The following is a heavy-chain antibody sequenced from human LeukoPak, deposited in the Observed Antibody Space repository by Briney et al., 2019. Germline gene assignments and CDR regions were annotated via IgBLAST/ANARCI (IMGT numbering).Heavy chain of an antibody. CDR1: GYTFPNYY. J-gene: IGHJ6*02. CDR3: ARADYGEVLGAYYYYGMDV. Sequence: ASVKVSCKASGYTFPNYYIHWVRQAPGQGLEWMGIINPGGGSTTYAQKFQGRITLTRDTSTSTVYMDLSSLRSEDTAVYYCARADYGEVLGAYYYYGMDVWGQGTTVTVSS. D-gene: IGHD4-17*01. V-gene: IGHV1-46*01. CDR2: INPGGGST.